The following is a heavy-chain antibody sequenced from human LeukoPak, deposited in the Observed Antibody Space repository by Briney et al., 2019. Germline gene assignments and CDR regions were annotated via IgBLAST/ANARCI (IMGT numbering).Heavy chain of an antibody. D-gene: IGHD4-17*01. CDR1: GGTFSSYA. CDR2: IIPIFDTA. Sequence: SVKVSCKASGGTFSSYAISWVRQAPGQGLEWMGGIIPIFDTANYAQKFQGRVTITADESTSTAYMELSSLRSEDTATYYCARETATVTTYAYNWFDSWGQGTLVTVSS. CDR3: ARETATVTTYAYNWFDS. V-gene: IGHV1-69*13. J-gene: IGHJ5*01.